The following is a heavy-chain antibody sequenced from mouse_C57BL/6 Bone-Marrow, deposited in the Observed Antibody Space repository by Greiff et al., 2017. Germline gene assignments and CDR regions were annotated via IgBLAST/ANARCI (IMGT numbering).Heavy chain of an antibody. V-gene: IGHV5-4*03. CDR3: ARGWDKDDY. D-gene: IGHD4-1*01. J-gene: IGHJ2*01. CDR2: ISDGGSYT. Sequence: EVMLVESGGGLVKPGGSLKLSCAASGFTFSSYAMSWVRQTPEKRLEWVATISDGGSYTYYPDNVKGRFTITRDNAKNNLYLQMSHLKSEDTAMYNCARGWDKDDYWGQGTTLTVSS. CDR1: GFTFSSYA.